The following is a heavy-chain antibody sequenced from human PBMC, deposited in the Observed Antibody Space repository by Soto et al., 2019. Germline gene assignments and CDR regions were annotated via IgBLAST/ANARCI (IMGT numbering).Heavy chain of an antibody. Sequence: QLQLQESGSRLVKPSQTLSLTCAVSGGSISRAGYSWSWIRQSPGKGLEWIGYIYNSGSTFYNPSLKRLLTISVDRSKNQLSLQLNSVTAADTAVYYCASSRVVTTYFDYWGQGTLVTVSS. J-gene: IGHJ4*02. CDR1: GGSISRAGYS. D-gene: IGHD2-21*02. CDR2: IYNSGST. CDR3: ASSRVVTTYFDY. V-gene: IGHV4-30-2*06.